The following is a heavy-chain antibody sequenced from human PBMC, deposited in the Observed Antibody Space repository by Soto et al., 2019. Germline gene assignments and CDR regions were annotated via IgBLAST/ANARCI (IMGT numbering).Heavy chain of an antibody. D-gene: IGHD3-16*01. CDR3: AREGDQESAFWGGPLGGGRFDP. CDR2: IVPMFGTA. CDR1: GGTFGNSA. V-gene: IGHV1-69*12. Sequence: QVQLVQSGAEVKKPGSSVNVSCKTSGGTFGNSAVAWVRQAPGQGLEWMGGIVPMFGTANYAQKFQGRLTLTADDSTSTASMELRSLRSDDTAVYCCAREGDQESAFWGGPLGGGRFDPWGQGTLVTVSS. J-gene: IGHJ5*02.